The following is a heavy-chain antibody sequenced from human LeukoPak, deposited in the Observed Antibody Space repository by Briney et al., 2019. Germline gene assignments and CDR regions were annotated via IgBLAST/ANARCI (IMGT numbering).Heavy chain of an antibody. CDR1: GYTFTGYY. J-gene: IGHJ6*02. V-gene: IGHV1-2*02. D-gene: IGHD2-2*01. Sequence: ASVKVSCKVSGYTFTGYYMHWVRQAPGQGLEWMGWINPNSGGTNYAQKFQGRVTMTRDTSISTAYMELSRLRSDDTAVYYCASGIVVVPASRRYYYGMDVWGQGTTVTVSS. CDR3: ASGIVVVPASRRYYYGMDV. CDR2: INPNSGGT.